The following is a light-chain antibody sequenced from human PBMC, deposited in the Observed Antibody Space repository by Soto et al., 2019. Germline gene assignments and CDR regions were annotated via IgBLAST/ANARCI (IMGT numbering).Light chain of an antibody. V-gene: IGKV3-20*01. CDR1: QSVSSNY. J-gene: IGKJ1*01. Sequence: GLTQSPGTLSLSPGERATLSCRASQSVSSNYLAWYQQKPGQAPRLLIYGASNRATGIPDRFSGSGSGTDFTLTISRLEPEDFAVYYCQQYGSSGTFGQGTKVDIK. CDR3: QQYGSSGT. CDR2: GAS.